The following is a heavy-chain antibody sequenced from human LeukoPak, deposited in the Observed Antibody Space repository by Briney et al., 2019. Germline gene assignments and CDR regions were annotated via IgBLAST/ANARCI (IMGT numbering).Heavy chain of an antibody. Sequence: PGGSLRLSCAASGFTFSSYAINWVRQAPGKGLEWVSSISSSSRYIYYEDSVKGRFTISRDNAKNSLYLQMNSLRAEDTAVYYCASYGDYNDAFDIWGQGTMVTVSS. CDR3: ASYGDYNDAFDI. CDR2: ISSSSRYI. V-gene: IGHV3-21*01. CDR1: GFTFSSYA. D-gene: IGHD4-17*01. J-gene: IGHJ3*02.